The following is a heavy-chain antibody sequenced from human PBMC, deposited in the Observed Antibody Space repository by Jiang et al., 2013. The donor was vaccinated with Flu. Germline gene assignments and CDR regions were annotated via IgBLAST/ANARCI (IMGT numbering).Heavy chain of an antibody. CDR3: ARGPSSGAFDC. V-gene: IGHV1-2*02. CDR1: GYTFPDYY. CDR2: MNPKNGGT. Sequence: SGAEVKRPGASVMVSCKASGYTFPDYYIHWLRRAPGQRLEWMGWMNPKNGGTKFAQKFEGRVAMTRDTSISTAYMELSDLRSDDTAVYFCARGPSSGAFDCLGPR. D-gene: IGHD1-26*01. J-gene: IGHJ3*01.